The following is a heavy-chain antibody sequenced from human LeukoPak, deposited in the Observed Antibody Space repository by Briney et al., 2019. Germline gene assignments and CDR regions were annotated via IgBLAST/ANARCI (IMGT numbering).Heavy chain of an antibody. J-gene: IGHJ6*02. CDR1: GGSISSYY. D-gene: IGHD1-14*01. CDR3: ARGPESKDYYYGMDV. CDR2: IYTSGST. Sequence: PSGTLSLTCTVSGGSISSYYWSWIRQPAGKGLEWIGRIYTSGSTNYNPSLKSRVTMSVDTSKNQFSLKLSPVTAADTAVYYCARGPESKDYYYGMDVWGQGTTVTVSS. V-gene: IGHV4-4*07.